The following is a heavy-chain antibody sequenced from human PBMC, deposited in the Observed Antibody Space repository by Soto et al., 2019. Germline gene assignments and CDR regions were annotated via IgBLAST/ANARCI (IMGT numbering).Heavy chain of an antibody. CDR3: ARTITPYYDSSGYYFDY. CDR1: GGTFSSYA. CDR2: IIPIFGTA. V-gene: IGHV1-69*01. D-gene: IGHD3-22*01. J-gene: IGHJ4*02. Sequence: QVQVVQSGAEVKKPGSSVKVSCKASGGTFSSYAISWVRQAPGQGLEWMGGIIPIFGTANYAQKFQGRVTITADESTSTAYMELSSLRSEDTAVYYCARTITPYYDSSGYYFDYWGQGTLVTVSS.